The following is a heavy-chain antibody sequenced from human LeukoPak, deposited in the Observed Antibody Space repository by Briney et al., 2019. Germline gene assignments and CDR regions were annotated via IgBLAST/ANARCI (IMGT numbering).Heavy chain of an antibody. CDR1: GFTFSSYW. V-gene: IGHV3-74*01. Sequence: GGSLRLSCAASGFTFSSYWMHWVRQAPGKGLVWVSRIKSDGSSTSYADSVKGRFTISRDNAKNTLYLQMNSLRAEDAAVYYCARSSGYYHDAFDIWGQGTMVTVSS. J-gene: IGHJ3*02. CDR3: ARSSGYYHDAFDI. CDR2: IKSDGSST. D-gene: IGHD3-22*01.